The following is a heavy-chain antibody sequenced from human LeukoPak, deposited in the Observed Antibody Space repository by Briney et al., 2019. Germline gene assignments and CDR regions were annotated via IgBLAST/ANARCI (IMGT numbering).Heavy chain of an antibody. V-gene: IGHV3-7*03. CDR3: ARDRVTNSYDYYGLDV. J-gene: IGHJ6*02. D-gene: IGHD3-10*01. CDR1: GFPFSNYW. CDR2: INQGGSGK. Sequence: GGSLRLSCAASGFPFSNYWMTWVRQAPGKGLEWVAYINQGGSGKYYVDSVKGRFTISRDNAKNSLYLQINSLRAEDTAVYFCARDRVTNSYDYYGLDVWGQGTTVSVSS.